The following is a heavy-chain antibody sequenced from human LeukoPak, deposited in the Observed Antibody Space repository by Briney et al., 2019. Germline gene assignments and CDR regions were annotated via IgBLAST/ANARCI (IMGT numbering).Heavy chain of an antibody. CDR2: IYYSGST. CDR1: GGSISSGDYE. J-gene: IGHJ5*02. D-gene: IGHD1-26*01. CDR3: ARDRKGATDWFDP. Sequence: SETLSLTCTVSGGSISSGDYEWGWIRQPRGKGREWIGYIYYSGSTYDNPSLKSRVTISVDPSNTQFSLKLSSVTAADTAVYYCARDRKGATDWFDPWGQGTLVTVSS. V-gene: IGHV4-30-4*01.